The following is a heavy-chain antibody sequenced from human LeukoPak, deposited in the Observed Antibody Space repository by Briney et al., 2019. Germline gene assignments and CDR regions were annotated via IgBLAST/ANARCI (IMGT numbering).Heavy chain of an antibody. J-gene: IGHJ4*02. CDR1: GFTFSIYS. Sequence: GGSLRLSCAASGFTFSIYSMNWVRQAPGKGLEWVSSISSSSSYIYYADSVKGRFTISRDNAKNSLYLQMNSLRAEDTAVYYCARGPETYYYDSSGYPRDYWGQGTLVTVSS. CDR3: ARGPETYYYDSSGYPRDY. CDR2: ISSSSSYI. D-gene: IGHD3-22*01. V-gene: IGHV3-21*01.